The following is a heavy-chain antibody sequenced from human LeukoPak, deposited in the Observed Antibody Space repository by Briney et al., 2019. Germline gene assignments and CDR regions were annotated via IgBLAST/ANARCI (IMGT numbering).Heavy chain of an antibody. CDR1: GGSISSSNW. J-gene: IGHJ5*02. CDR3: ARDLRGYCSSTSCDRGNWFDP. Sequence: SGTLSLTCAVSGGSISSSNWWSWVRQPPGKGLEWIGEIYHSGSTNYNPSLKSRVTISVDTSKNQFSLKLSSVTAADTAVYYCARDLRGYCSSTSCDRGNWFDPWGQGTLVTVSS. CDR2: IYHSGST. D-gene: IGHD2-2*01. V-gene: IGHV4-4*02.